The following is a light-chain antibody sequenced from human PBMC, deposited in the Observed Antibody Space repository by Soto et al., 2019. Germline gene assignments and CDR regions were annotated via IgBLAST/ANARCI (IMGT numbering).Light chain of an antibody. V-gene: IGKV1-5*01. J-gene: IGKJ1*01. CDR3: QQYNSYWT. Sequence: DIQMTQSPSSLSASVGDRVTITCRASQSISSYLNWYQQKPGKAPKLLIYDASSLESVVPSRFSGSGSGTEFTLTISSLQPDDFATYYCQQYNSYWTFGQGTKVDIK. CDR2: DAS. CDR1: QSISSY.